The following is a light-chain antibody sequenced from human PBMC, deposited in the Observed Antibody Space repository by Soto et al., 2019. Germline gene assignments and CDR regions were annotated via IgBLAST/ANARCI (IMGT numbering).Light chain of an antibody. CDR2: VAS. CDR1: QSISSN. Sequence: GDRVTITCRASQSISSNLSWYQQKPGKAPNLLIYVASSLQSGVPSRFSGSGSGTDFTLTISSLQPEDFATYYCQQSYSTPITFGQGTRLEIK. J-gene: IGKJ5*01. CDR3: QQSYSTPIT. V-gene: IGKV1-39*01.